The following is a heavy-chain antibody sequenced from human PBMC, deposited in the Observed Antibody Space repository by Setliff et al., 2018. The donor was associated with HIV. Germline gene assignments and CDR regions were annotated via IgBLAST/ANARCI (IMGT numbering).Heavy chain of an antibody. CDR2: LHYTGTT. CDR1: GASIHSGSHT. CDR3: ARRTRLRDSSGRSCWTFDI. J-gene: IGHJ3*02. V-gene: IGHV4-39*01. D-gene: IGHD2-15*01. Sequence: SETLSLTCTVSGASIHSGSHTWGWLRQPPGKGLEWIATLHYTGTTYYNPSLKSRVTISTDTSKNQFSLKLSSVTAADTAVYYCARRTRLRDSSGRSCWTFDIWGQGTMVTVSS.